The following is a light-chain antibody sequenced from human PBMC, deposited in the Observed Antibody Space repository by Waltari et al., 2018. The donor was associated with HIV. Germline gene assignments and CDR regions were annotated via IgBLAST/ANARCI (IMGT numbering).Light chain of an antibody. CDR3: QSYDSSLSAWV. Sequence: QSVLTQPPSLSGAPGQTVTISCTGTSSTIGADPHLHSYQQLPGTAPKRRIYGNTIRPSGVPDRFSGSKAGTSASLAITGLQADDEADYYCQSYDSSLSAWVFGGGTKLTVL. V-gene: IGLV1-40*01. CDR2: GNT. J-gene: IGLJ3*02. CDR1: SSTIGADPH.